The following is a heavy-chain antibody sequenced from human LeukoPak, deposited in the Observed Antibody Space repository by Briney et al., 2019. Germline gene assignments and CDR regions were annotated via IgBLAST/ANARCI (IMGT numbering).Heavy chain of an antibody. CDR1: GFTFTSYS. V-gene: IGHV3-23*01. CDR2: ISGGGGST. CDR3: AKQFVDI. J-gene: IGHJ5*02. Sequence: GGSLRLSCAASGFTFTSYSMNWVRQAPGKGLEWVSTISGGGGSTYYADSVKGRFTISRDNSKNTLYLQVNSLRAEDTAVYYCAKQFVDIWGQGTLVTVSS. D-gene: IGHD5-24*01.